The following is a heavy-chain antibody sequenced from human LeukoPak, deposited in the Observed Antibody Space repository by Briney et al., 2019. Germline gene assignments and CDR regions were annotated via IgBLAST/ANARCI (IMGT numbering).Heavy chain of an antibody. J-gene: IGHJ4*02. CDR1: GYTFTGYY. Sequence: ASVKVSCKASGYTFTGYYMHWVRQAPGQGLEWMGWINPNSGGTNYAQKFQGRVTMTRDTSISTAYMELSRLRSDDTAVYYCARESAYGSGRLEYYFDYWGQGTLVTVSS. V-gene: IGHV1-2*02. CDR3: ARESAYGSGRLEYYFDY. D-gene: IGHD3-10*01. CDR2: INPNSGGT.